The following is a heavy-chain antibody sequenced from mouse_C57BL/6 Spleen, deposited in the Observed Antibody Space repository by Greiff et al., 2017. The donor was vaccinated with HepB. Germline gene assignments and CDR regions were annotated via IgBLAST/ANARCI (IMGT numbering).Heavy chain of an antibody. Sequence: EVQLQQSVAELVRPGASVKLSCKASGFTFKNSYMHWVKQRPEQGLEWIGRIDPANGNTKYAPKFQGKATITADTSSNTAYLQLSSLTSEDTAFYDSARYRDTPFDYWGQGTTLTVSS. J-gene: IGHJ2*01. CDR2: IDPANGNT. CDR3: ARYRDTPFDY. V-gene: IGHV14-3*01. CDR1: GFTFKNSY. D-gene: IGHD5-1-1*01.